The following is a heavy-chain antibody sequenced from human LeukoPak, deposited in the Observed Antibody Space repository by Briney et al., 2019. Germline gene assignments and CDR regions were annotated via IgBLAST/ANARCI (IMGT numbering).Heavy chain of an antibody. CDR1: GYSFSSYW. V-gene: IGHV5-51*01. Sequence: GESLKISCKGSGYSFSSYWIGLVRQMPGKGLEWMVIIYPGDSDTRYSPSFQGQVTISADKSITTAYLQWSSLKASDTAMYYCARVGYSGSYFGAFDIWGQGTRVTVSS. CDR2: IYPGDSDT. D-gene: IGHD1-26*01. CDR3: ARVGYSGSYFGAFDI. J-gene: IGHJ3*02.